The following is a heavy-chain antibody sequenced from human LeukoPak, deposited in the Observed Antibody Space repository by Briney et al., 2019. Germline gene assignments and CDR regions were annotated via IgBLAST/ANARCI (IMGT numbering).Heavy chain of an antibody. V-gene: IGHV4-61*02. CDR2: IYTSGST. D-gene: IGHD3-16*01. Sequence: SETLSLTCTVSGGSISSSSYYWSWIRQPAGKGLEWIGRIYTSGSTNYNPSLKSRVTMSVDTSKNQFSLKLSSVTAADTAVYYCARDSLRGIEDWDQGTLVTVSS. CDR1: GGSISSSSYY. J-gene: IGHJ4*02. CDR3: ARDSLRGIED.